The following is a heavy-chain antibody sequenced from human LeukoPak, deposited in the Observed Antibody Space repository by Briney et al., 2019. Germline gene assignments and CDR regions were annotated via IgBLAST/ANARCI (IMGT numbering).Heavy chain of an antibody. CDR3: ARDKGGEFDY. D-gene: IGHD1-26*01. CDR2: IYTSGST. Sequence: SETLSLTCTVSGGSISSGSYYWSWIRQPAGKGLEWIGRIYTSGSTNYNPSLKSRVTISVDTSKNQFSLKLSSVTAADTAVYYCARDKGGEFDYWGQGTLVTVSS. J-gene: IGHJ4*02. CDR1: GGSISSGSYY. V-gene: IGHV4-61*02.